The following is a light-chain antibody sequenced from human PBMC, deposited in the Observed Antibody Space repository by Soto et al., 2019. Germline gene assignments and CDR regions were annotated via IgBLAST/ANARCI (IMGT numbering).Light chain of an antibody. J-gene: IGKJ1*01. CDR1: QSVSSN. V-gene: IGKV3-15*01. CDR2: GAS. CDR3: QQYNNWPPWT. Sequence: EIVMTQSPATLSVSPGERATLSCRASQSVSSNLAWYQQKPGQAPRVLIYGASTRATGIPARFSGSGSGTEFTLTISSLHSEDFAVYYCQQYNNWPPWTFGQGTKVEIK.